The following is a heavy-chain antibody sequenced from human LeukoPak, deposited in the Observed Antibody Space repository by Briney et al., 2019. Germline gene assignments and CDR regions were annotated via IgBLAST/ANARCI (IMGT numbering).Heavy chain of an antibody. V-gene: IGHV3-21*01. Sequence: GESMRLSCAAFGFTFSSYSMNWVRQASGKGLEWVSSISSISSYIYYADSMKGRFTISRDNAKNSLYLHMNSLSAEDTAVYYCASTRNLYCSGGSCYRYNWFDPWGQGTLVTVSS. CDR1: GFTFSSYS. CDR3: ASTRNLYCSGGSCYRYNWFDP. D-gene: IGHD2-15*01. CDR2: ISSISSYI. J-gene: IGHJ5*02.